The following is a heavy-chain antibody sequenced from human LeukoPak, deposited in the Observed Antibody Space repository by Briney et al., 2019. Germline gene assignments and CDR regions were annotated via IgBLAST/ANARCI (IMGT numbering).Heavy chain of an antibody. Sequence: GGSLRLSCAASGFTFSSYGMHWVRQAPGKGLEWVAVISYDGSNKYYADSVKGRFTISRDNSKNTLYLQMNSLRAEDTAVYYCAKAWEWEPPYGMDVWGQGTTVTVSS. J-gene: IGHJ6*02. CDR3: AKAWEWEPPYGMDV. CDR1: GFTFSSYG. V-gene: IGHV3-30*18. D-gene: IGHD1-26*01. CDR2: ISYDGSNK.